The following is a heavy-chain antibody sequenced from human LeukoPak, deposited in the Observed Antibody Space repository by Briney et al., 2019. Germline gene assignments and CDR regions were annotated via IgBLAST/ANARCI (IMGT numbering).Heavy chain of an antibody. CDR2: IYYSGST. D-gene: IGHD2-2*01. J-gene: IGHJ6*03. V-gene: IGHV4-59*01. CDR3: ARIYCSSTSCDHYYYYYMDV. Sequence: SETLSLTCTGSGGSISSYYWSWIRQPPGKGLEWIGYIYYSGSTNYNPSLKSRVTISVDTSKNQFSLKLSSVTAADTAVYYCARIYCSSTSCDHYYYYYMDVWGKGTTVTISS. CDR1: GGSISSYY.